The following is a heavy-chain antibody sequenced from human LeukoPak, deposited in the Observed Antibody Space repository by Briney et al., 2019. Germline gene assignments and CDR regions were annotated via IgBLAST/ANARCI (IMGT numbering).Heavy chain of an antibody. J-gene: IGHJ4*02. CDR1: GLTFSGYW. Sequence: PGGSLRLSCAASGLTFSGYWMHWVRQAPGKGLVWVSRINSDGSTTSYADSVMGRFTISRDNAKNTLYLQMNSLRAEDTAVYYCARVIYSGWEGELSDWGQGTLVTVSS. CDR2: INSDGSTT. V-gene: IGHV3-74*01. D-gene: IGHD6-19*01. CDR3: ARVIYSGWEGELSD.